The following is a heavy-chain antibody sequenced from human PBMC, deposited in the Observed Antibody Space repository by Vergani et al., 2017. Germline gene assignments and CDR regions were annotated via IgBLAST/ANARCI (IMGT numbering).Heavy chain of an antibody. Sequence: QVQLQESGPGLVKPSETLSLTCTVSGGSISSYYWSWIRQPPGKGLEWIGYIYYSGSTNYNPSLKSRVTISVDTSKNQFSLKLSSVTAADTAVYYCARETTYGSVSYYSFGGMDVWGQGTTVTVSS. J-gene: IGHJ6*02. CDR1: GGSISSYY. D-gene: IGHD3-10*01. CDR3: ARETTYGSVSYYSFGGMDV. CDR2: IYYSGST. V-gene: IGHV4-59*01.